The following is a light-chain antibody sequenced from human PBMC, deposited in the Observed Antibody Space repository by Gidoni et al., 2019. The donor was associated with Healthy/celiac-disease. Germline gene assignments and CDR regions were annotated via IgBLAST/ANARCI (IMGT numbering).Light chain of an antibody. V-gene: IGKV3-11*01. CDR2: DAS. CDR1: QSVSSY. Sequence: EIVLTQSPATLSLSPGERATLSCRASQSVSSYLAWYQQKPGQAPRLLIYDASNRATGIPARFSGSGSGTDFTLTISSLEPEDFAVYYCQQRSNWPPWGGFTFGPGTKVDIK. CDR3: QQRSNWPPWGGFT. J-gene: IGKJ3*01.